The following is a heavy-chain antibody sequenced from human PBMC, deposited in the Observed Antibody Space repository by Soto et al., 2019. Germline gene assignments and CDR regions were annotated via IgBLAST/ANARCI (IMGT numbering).Heavy chain of an antibody. D-gene: IGHD3-22*01. CDR2: ISSSSGYI. CDR3: ARVVVGAFDI. CDR1: GFTFSSYS. V-gene: IGHV3-21*01. J-gene: IGHJ3*02. Sequence: GGSLRLSCAASGFTFSSYSMNWVRQAPGKGLEWVSSISSSSGYIYYADSVKGRFTISRDNAKNSLYLQMNSLRAEDTAVYYCARVVVGAFDIWGQGTMVTVSS.